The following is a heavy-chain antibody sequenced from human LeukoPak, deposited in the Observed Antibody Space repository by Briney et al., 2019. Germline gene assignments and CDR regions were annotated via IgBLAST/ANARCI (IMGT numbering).Heavy chain of an antibody. V-gene: IGHV1-8*01. J-gene: IGHJ6*03. D-gene: IGHD4-23*01. CDR2: MNPNSGNT. Sequence: GASVKVSCKASGYTFTSYDINWVRQATGQGLEWMGWMNPNSGNTGYAQKFQGRVTTNRNTSISTAYMEVSSLRSEDTAVYYCARVWAYGGNSSYYSYYMDVWGKGTTVTVSS. CDR1: GYTFTSYD. CDR3: ARVWAYGGNSSYYSYYMDV.